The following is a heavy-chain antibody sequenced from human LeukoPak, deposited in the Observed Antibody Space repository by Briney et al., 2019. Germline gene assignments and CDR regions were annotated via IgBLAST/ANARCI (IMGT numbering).Heavy chain of an antibody. CDR2: ISAYNGNT. D-gene: IGHD2-2*02. Sequence: ASVKVSCKASGYTFTSYGISWARQAPGQGLEWMGWISAYNGNTNYAQKLQGRVTMTTDTSTSTAYMELRSLRSDDTAVYYCARGAGYCSSTSCYSSGWEGQYNWFDPWGQGTLVTVSS. J-gene: IGHJ5*02. V-gene: IGHV1-18*01. CDR3: ARGAGYCSSTSCYSSGWEGQYNWFDP. CDR1: GYTFTSYG.